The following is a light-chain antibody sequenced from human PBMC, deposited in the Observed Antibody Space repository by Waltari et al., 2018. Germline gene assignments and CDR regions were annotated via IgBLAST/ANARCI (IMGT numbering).Light chain of an antibody. J-gene: IGKJ1*01. V-gene: IGKV1-5*03. CDR1: QTVETW. CDR2: KAS. CDR3: QQYNVDPWT. Sequence: DIQITQSPSTLSASPGDSVTITCRASQTVETWLAWYQQKPGRPPKFLIHKASTLETGVPSRFRGSGSGTEFTLTINGLQVDDFATYYCQQYNVDPWTFGQGTRVEIK.